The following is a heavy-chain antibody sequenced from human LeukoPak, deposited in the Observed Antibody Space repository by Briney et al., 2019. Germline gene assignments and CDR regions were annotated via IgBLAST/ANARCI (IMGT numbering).Heavy chain of an antibody. J-gene: IGHJ5*02. Sequence: PSETLSLTCTVSGGSINSYYWSWIRQPPGKGLEWIGYIYYSGSTNYNPSLRSRVTISVDTSKNQFSLKLSSVTAADTAVYYCARATFDYGDPWFDPWGQGTLVTVSS. CDR3: ARATFDYGDPWFDP. D-gene: IGHD4-17*01. CDR1: GGSINSYY. CDR2: IYYSGST. V-gene: IGHV4-59*01.